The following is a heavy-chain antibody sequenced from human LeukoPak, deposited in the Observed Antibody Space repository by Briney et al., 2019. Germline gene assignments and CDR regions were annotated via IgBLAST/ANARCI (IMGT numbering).Heavy chain of an antibody. D-gene: IGHD1-26*01. CDR1: GGSISGRRFY. CDR2: IYSSGST. CDR3: ARRLVGAVTD. J-gene: IGHJ4*01. Sequence: AETLSLTCTASGGSISGRRFYWGWIPQPPGKCLEWSVSIYSSGSTDYDPSLKSRVTISVDTSKNQFSLKLSSVTAADTAVYYCARRLVGAVTDWGQGTLVTVSS. V-gene: IGHV4-39*01.